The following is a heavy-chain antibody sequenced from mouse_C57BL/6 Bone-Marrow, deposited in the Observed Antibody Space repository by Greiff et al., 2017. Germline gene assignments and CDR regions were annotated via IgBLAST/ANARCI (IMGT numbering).Heavy chain of an antibody. CDR3: AREGLPYAMDY. CDR1: GYTFTGYW. D-gene: IGHD3-1*01. J-gene: IGHJ4*01. Sequence: VQLQQSGAELMKPGASVKLSCKATGYTFTGYWIEWVKQRPGHGLEWIGEILPGSGSTNNNEKFKGKATFTADTSSNTAYMQLSSLTTEDSAIYYCAREGLPYAMDYWGQGTSVTVSS. V-gene: IGHV1-9*01. CDR2: ILPGSGST.